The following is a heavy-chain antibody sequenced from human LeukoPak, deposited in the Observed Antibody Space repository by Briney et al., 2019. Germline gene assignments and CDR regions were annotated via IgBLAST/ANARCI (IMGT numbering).Heavy chain of an antibody. CDR1: GYTFTSYD. CDR2: IIPIFGTA. Sequence: GASVKVSCKASGYTFTSYDINWVRQAPGQGREWMGGIIPIFGTANYAQKFQGRVTITADESTSTAYMELSSLRSEDTAVYYCASSHDYGDYADAFDIWGQGTMVTVSS. CDR3: ASSHDYGDYADAFDI. V-gene: IGHV1-69*13. J-gene: IGHJ3*02. D-gene: IGHD4-17*01.